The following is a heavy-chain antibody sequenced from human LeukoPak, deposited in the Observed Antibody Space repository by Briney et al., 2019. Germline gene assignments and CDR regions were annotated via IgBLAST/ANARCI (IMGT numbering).Heavy chain of an antibody. J-gene: IGHJ4*02. D-gene: IGHD6-13*01. CDR3: ARGPAAADFDS. CDR2: IYSSENT. Sequence: SETLSLTCSVSGDSITGYYWGWIRQPAGKGLEWIGRIYSSENTNYNPSLKSRVTMSVDTSKNQFSLKLTSVTAADTAVYYCARGPAAADFDSWGQGTLVTVSS. V-gene: IGHV4-4*07. CDR1: GDSITGYY.